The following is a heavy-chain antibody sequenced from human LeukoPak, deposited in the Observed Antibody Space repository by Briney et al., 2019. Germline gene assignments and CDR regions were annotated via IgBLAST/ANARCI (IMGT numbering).Heavy chain of an antibody. CDR2: ISGGGSTI. Sequence: PGGSLRLSCVASGFTFSSYSMSWVRQTPGKGLEWVSYISGGGSTIYYADSVEGRFTISRDNAKSSLYLLMNSLRDEDRAVYYCARDLTGGNDYWGQGTLVTVSS. CDR1: GFTFSSYS. J-gene: IGHJ4*02. D-gene: IGHD1-20*01. CDR3: ARDLTGGNDY. V-gene: IGHV3-48*02.